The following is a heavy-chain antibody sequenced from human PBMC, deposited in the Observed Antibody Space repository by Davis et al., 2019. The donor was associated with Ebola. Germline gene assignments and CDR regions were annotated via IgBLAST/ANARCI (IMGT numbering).Heavy chain of an antibody. Sequence: SLKISCAASGFTFDDYAMHWVRQAPGKGLEWVSGISWNSGSITYADSVKGRFTISRDNAKNSLYLQMNSLRAEDTALYYCAKDTRLTIFGAVDYWGQGTLVTVSS. D-gene: IGHD3-3*01. CDR3: AKDTRLTIFGAVDY. J-gene: IGHJ4*02. V-gene: IGHV3-9*01. CDR2: ISWNSGSI. CDR1: GFTFDDYA.